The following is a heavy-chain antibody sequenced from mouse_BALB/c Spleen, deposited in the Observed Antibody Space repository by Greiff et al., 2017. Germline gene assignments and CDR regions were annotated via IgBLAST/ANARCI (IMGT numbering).Heavy chain of an antibody. CDR2: ILPGSGST. J-gene: IGHJ3*01. V-gene: IGHV1-9*01. CDR1: GYTFSSYW. Sequence: VQLQQSGAELMKPGASVKISCKATGYTFSSYWIEWVKQRPGHGLEWIGEILPGSGSTNYNEKFKGKATFTADTSSNTAYMQLSSLTSEDSAVYYCARTWYRYGFAYWGQGTLVTVSA. D-gene: IGHD2-14*01. CDR3: ARTWYRYGFAY.